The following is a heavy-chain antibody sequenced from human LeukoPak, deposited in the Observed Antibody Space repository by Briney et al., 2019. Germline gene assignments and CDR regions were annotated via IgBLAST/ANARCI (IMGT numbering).Heavy chain of an antibody. CDR2: FDPEDGET. Sequence: ASVKVSCKVSGYTLTELSMHWVRQAPGKGLEWMGGFDPEDGETIYAQKFQGRVTMTEDTSTDTAYMELSRLRSDDTAVYYCARVFPPVRGVITLPGYWGQGTLVTVSS. J-gene: IGHJ4*02. CDR3: ARVFPPVRGVITLPGY. V-gene: IGHV1-24*01. CDR1: GYTLTELS. D-gene: IGHD3-10*01.